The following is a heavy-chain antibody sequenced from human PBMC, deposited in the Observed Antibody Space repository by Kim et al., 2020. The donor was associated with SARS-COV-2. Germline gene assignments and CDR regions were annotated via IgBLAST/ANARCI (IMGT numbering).Heavy chain of an antibody. Sequence: ASVKVSCKASGYTFTSYAMHWVRQAPGQRLEWMGWINAGNGNTKYSQKFQGRVTITRDTSASTAYMELSSLRSEDTAVYYCARAQYYYDSSGYYYGIRPVDYWGQGTLVTVSS. CDR3: ARAQYYYDSSGYYYGIRPVDY. D-gene: IGHD3-22*01. V-gene: IGHV1-3*01. CDR1: GYTFTSYA. CDR2: INAGNGNT. J-gene: IGHJ4*02.